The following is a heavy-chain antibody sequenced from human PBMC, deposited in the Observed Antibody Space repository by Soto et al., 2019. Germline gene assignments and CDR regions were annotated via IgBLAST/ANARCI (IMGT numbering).Heavy chain of an antibody. Sequence: QVQLVESGGGVVQPGRSLRLTCAASGFTFSDSGMHWVRQAPGKGLEWVALVSNDGNRKYYADSVKGRFTISRDNSENTLYPQMNSLRAEDTAVYYCARWVGGSMYDNSGKCDSWGQGTLVTVSS. CDR3: ARWVGGSMYDNSGKCDS. J-gene: IGHJ5*01. D-gene: IGHD3-22*01. CDR2: VSNDGNRK. V-gene: IGHV3-30*03. CDR1: GFTFSDSG.